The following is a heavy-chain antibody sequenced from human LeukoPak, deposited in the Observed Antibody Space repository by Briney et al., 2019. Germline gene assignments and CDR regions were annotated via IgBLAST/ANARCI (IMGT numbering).Heavy chain of an antibody. V-gene: IGHV3-33*08. Sequence: AGGSLRLSCAASGFTFSSYGMHWVRQAPGKGLEWVAVIWYDGSNKYYADSVKGRYTISRDNSKNTLYLQMNSLRAEDTAVYYCARDPICQGRRCDYGEWGGHWGQGTLVTVSS. D-gene: IGHD4-17*01. CDR1: GFTFSSYG. CDR2: IWYDGSNK. CDR3: ARDPICQGRRCDYGEWGGH. J-gene: IGHJ4*02.